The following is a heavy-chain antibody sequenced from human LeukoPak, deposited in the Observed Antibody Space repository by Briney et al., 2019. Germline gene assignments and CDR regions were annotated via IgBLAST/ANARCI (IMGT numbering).Heavy chain of an antibody. J-gene: IGHJ4*02. D-gene: IGHD6-13*01. V-gene: IGHV4-31*03. CDR2: IYYSGST. CDR1: GGSISSGGYY. Sequence: PSETLSLTCTVSGGSISSGGYYWSWIRQHLGKGLEWIGYIYYSGSTYYNPSLKSRVTISVDTSKNQFSLKLSSVTAADTAVYYCARVATIAAAGTGGVGLRDYWGQGTLVTVSS. CDR3: ARVATIAAAGTGGVGLRDY.